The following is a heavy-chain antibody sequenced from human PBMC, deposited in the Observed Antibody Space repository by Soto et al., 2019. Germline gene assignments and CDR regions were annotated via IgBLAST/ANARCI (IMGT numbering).Heavy chain of an antibody. V-gene: IGHV4-4*07. CDR1: GGSISSYY. J-gene: IGHJ4*02. CDR2: IYTCGST. Sequence: QVQLQESGPGLVKPSETLSLTCTVSGGSISSYYWSWIRQPAGKGLAWIGRIYTCGSTNYNPSLKSRVTMSVDTSKNQFSLKLSSVTAADTAVYYCARGGGPGFRPQSEGVDYWGQGTLVTVSS. D-gene: IGHD3-16*01. CDR3: ARGGGPGFRPQSEGVDY.